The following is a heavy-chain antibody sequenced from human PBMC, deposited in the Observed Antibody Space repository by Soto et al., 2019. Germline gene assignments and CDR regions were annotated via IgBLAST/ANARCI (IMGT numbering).Heavy chain of an antibody. CDR1: GGSISGFY. V-gene: IGHV4-59*12. CDR3: ASVQALYYDFWSGYRPYGLAV. Sequence: PSETLSLTCSVSGGSISGFYWSWIRQPPGKGLEWIGYMYNSGSTNYNPSLKSRVTISVDPSKNQFSLKLSSVTAADTAVYYCASVQALYYDFWSGYRPYGLAVWGQGTTVTVSS. CDR2: MYNSGST. D-gene: IGHD3-3*01. J-gene: IGHJ6*02.